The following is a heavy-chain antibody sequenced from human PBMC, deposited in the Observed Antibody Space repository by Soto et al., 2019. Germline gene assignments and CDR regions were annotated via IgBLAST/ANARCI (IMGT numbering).Heavy chain of an antibody. Sequence: GASVKVSCKASGFTFTSSAGQWVRQARGQRLEWIGWIVVGSGNTNYAQKFQERVTITRDMSTSTAYMELSSLRSEDTAVYYCAAPSHYYGSGSYYSYYYGMDVWGQ. J-gene: IGHJ6*02. D-gene: IGHD3-10*01. V-gene: IGHV1-58*01. CDR1: GFTFTSSA. CDR2: IVVGSGNT. CDR3: AAPSHYYGSGSYYSYYYGMDV.